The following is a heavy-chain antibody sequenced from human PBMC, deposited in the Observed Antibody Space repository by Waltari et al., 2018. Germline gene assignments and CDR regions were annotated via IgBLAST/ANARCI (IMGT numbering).Heavy chain of an antibody. CDR2: IKSKTDGGTT. J-gene: IGHJ4*02. Sequence: EVQLVESGGGLVKPGGSLRLSCAASGFTFSNAWMSWVRQAPRKGLAWVGRIKSKTDGGTTDDAAPVKGRFTISRDDSKNTLYLQMNSLKTEDTAVYYCTTDPVAEYCSGGSCRRVDYWGQGTLVTVSS. V-gene: IGHV3-15*01. D-gene: IGHD2-15*01. CDR1: GFTFSNAW. CDR3: TTDPVAEYCSGGSCRRVDY.